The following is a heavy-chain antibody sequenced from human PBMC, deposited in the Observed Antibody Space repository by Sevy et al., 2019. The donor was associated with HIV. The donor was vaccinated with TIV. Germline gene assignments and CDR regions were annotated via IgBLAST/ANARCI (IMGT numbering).Heavy chain of an antibody. V-gene: IGHV5-51*01. Sequence: GESLKISCKGSGYTFTNYWIGWVRQMPGKGLEWMGIIYPGDSDTRYSPPFQGQVTISVDQSISTAYLQWSSLKASDTAIFYCARGARGTLPSYYYYTMDIWGQGTTVTVSS. D-gene: IGHD1-1*01. CDR1: GYTFTNYW. CDR2: IYPGDSDT. CDR3: ARGARGTLPSYYYYTMDI. J-gene: IGHJ6*02.